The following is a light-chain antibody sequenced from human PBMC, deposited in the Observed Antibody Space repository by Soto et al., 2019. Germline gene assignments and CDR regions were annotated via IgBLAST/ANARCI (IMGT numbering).Light chain of an antibody. CDR1: QTISNY. CDR3: QQSYSSWT. CDR2: AAS. V-gene: IGKV1-39*01. Sequence: DIQMTQSPSSLSASVGDRVTITCRASQTISNYLNWCQQKPGKAPNLLIYAASSLHSGVPSRFSGSGSGTDFTLTISSLQPEDFATFYCQQSYSSWTFGQGTKVDIK. J-gene: IGKJ1*01.